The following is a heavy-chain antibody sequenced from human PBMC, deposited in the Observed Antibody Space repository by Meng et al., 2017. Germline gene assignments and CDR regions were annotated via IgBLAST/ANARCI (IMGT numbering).Heavy chain of an antibody. CDR2: IYWNDDK. D-gene: IGHD3-22*01. CDR1: GFSLSTSGVG. CDR3: AHSGYYDSSGYYYFDY. V-gene: IGHV2-5*01. J-gene: IGHJ4*02. Sequence: SGPTLVKPTQTLTLTCTFSGFSLSTSGVGVVWIRQPPGKALEWLALIYWNDDKRYSPSLKSRLTITKDTSKNQVVLTMTNMDPVDTATYYCAHSGYYDSSGYYYFDYWGQGTLVTVSS.